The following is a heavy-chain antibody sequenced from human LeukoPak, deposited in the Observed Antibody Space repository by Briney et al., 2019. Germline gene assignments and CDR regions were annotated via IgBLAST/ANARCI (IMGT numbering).Heavy chain of an antibody. Sequence: PGGSLRLSCAASGFTFSSYEMNWVRQAPGKGLEWVSYISSSGSTIYYADSVKGRFTISRDNAKNSLYLQMNSLRAEDTAVYYCARILSGSYLADYWGQGTLVTVSS. J-gene: IGHJ4*02. CDR1: GFTFSSYE. CDR2: ISSSGSTI. D-gene: IGHD1-26*01. CDR3: ARILSGSYLADY. V-gene: IGHV3-48*03.